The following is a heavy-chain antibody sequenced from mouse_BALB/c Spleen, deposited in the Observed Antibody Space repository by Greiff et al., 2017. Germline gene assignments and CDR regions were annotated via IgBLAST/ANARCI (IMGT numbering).Heavy chain of an antibody. J-gene: IGHJ3*01. CDR2: INPGSGYT. Sequence: VQLHQSEADLARPGASVKMSCKASGYTFTTYWIHWVKQRPGRGLEWMGYINPGSGYTKYNQKFKDKTTLATDKSSSTAYMQLSILTSEDSAVYYCASATARASWFAYWGQGTLVTVSA. D-gene: IGHD3-1*01. CDR1: GYTFTTYW. CDR3: ASATARASWFAY. V-gene: IGHV1-4*02.